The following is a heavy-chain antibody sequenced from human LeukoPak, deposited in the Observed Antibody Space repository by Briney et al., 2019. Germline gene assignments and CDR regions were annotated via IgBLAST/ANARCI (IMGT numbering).Heavy chain of an antibody. CDR2: ISISSSYI. CDR1: GFTFSSYS. V-gene: IGHV3-21*01. CDR3: ARGLNCGGDCYSRKFYFDY. D-gene: IGHD2-21*02. J-gene: IGHJ4*02. Sequence: DPGGSLRLSCAASGFTFSSYSMNWVRQAPRKGLEWVSSISISSSYIYYAASVKGRFTISRDNAKNSLYLQMNSLRAQDTAVYYCARGLNCGGDCYSRKFYFDYWGQGSLVTVSS.